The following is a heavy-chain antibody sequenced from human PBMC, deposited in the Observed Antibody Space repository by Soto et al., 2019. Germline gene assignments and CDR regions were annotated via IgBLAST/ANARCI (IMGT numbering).Heavy chain of an antibody. V-gene: IGHV4-30-4*01. CDR1: GGSISSGDYH. J-gene: IGHJ4*02. CDR3: ASRKSSPYFDY. CDR2: IYYSGST. Sequence: PSETLSLTCTVSGGSISSGDYHWSWIRQPPGKGLEWIGYIYYSGSTYYNPSLKSRVTISVDTSKNQFSLKLSSVTAADTAVYYCASRKSSPYFDYWGQGTLVTVSS. D-gene: IGHD3-10*01.